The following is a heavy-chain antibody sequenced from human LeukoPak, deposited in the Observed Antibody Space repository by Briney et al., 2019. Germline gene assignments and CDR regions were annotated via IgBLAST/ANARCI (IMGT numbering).Heavy chain of an antibody. D-gene: IGHD2-21*02. CDR1: GYTFTSYY. CDR2: INPSGGST. V-gene: IGHV1-46*01. J-gene: IGHJ4*02. Sequence: ASVTVSFTASGYTFTSYYMHWVRQAPGQGLEWMGLINPSGGSTSYAQKFQGRVTMTRDTSTSTVYMELSSLRSEDTAVYYCARGRFGNGGDCYPDYWGQGTLVTVSS. CDR3: ARGRFGNGGDCYPDY.